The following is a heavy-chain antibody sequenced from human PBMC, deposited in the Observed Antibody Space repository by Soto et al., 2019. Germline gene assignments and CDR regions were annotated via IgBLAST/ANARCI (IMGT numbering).Heavy chain of an antibody. CDR2: ISAYNGNT. CDR1: GYTFTSYG. D-gene: IGHD5-12*01. Sequence: QVQLVQSGAEVKKPGASVKVSCKASGYTFTSYGISWVRQAPGQGLEWMGWISAYNGNTNYAQKLQGRVTMTTATSTSTAYMELRSLRSDDTAVYYCSRDWPRRGCSGYDTLPDYWGQGTLVTVSS. CDR3: SRDWPRRGCSGYDTLPDY. V-gene: IGHV1-18*01. J-gene: IGHJ4*02.